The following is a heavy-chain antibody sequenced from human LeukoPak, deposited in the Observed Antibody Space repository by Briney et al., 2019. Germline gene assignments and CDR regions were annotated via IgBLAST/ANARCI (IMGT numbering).Heavy chain of an antibody. Sequence: GGSLRHSCAASGFTFSSYGMHWVRQAPGKGLEWVAVISYDGSNKYYADSVKGRFTISRDNSKNTLYLQMNSLRAEDTAVYYCAKDKDTAMPLSWYFDYWGQGTLVTVSS. CDR2: ISYDGSNK. CDR1: GFTFSSYG. CDR3: AKDKDTAMPLSWYFDY. J-gene: IGHJ4*02. V-gene: IGHV3-30*18. D-gene: IGHD5-18*01.